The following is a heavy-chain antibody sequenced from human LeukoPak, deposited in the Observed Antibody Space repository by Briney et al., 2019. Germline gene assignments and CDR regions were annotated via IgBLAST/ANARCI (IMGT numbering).Heavy chain of an antibody. D-gene: IGHD3-22*01. CDR3: ARRGYYDSNGYDY. CDR2: ISGTSTDI. Sequence: KSGGSLRLSCAASGFTFSNYAMNWVRQAPGKGLEWVSSISGTSTDIYYADSVKGRFTISRDNAKDSLYLQINGLRAEDTAIYYCARRGYYDSNGYDYWGQGTLVTVSS. V-gene: IGHV3-21*01. J-gene: IGHJ4*02. CDR1: GFTFSNYA.